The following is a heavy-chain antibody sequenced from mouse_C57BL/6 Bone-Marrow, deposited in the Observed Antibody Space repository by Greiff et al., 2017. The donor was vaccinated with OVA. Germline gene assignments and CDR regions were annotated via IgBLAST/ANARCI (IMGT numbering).Heavy chain of an antibody. V-gene: IGHV1-19*01. D-gene: IGHD1-1*01. J-gene: IGHJ2*01. Sequence: VQLQQSGPVLVKPGASVKMSCKASGYTFTDYYMNWVKQSHGKSLEWIGVINPYNGGTSYNQKFKGKATLTVDKSSSTAYMELNSLSSEDSAVYYCASPPYYYGSSYGDYWGQGTTLTVSS. CDR2: INPYNGGT. CDR1: GYTFTDYY. CDR3: ASPPYYYGSSYGDY.